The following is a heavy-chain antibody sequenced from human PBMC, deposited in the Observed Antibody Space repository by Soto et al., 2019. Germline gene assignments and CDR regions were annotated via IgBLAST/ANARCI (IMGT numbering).Heavy chain of an antibody. CDR1: GLTFGSRA. D-gene: IGHD3-10*01. V-gene: IGHV3-23*01. CDR2: ITDTGGDA. J-gene: IGHJ4*02. CDR3: ARGSTASYPGSRIFDF. Sequence: GGSLRLSCVASGLTFGSRAMTWVRQAPGEGLQWVSTITDTGGDAKYADSVRGRFVISRDNSKKTLYLQMTSLTAEDSAMYYCARGSTASYPGSRIFDFWGRGTLVTVSS.